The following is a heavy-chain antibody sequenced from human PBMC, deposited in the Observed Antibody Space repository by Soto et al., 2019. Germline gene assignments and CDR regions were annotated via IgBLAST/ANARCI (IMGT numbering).Heavy chain of an antibody. CDR3: ARHIVVVTAMMDYYYYGMDV. D-gene: IGHD2-21*02. CDR1: GYTFTSYY. Sequence: ASVKVSCKASGYTFTSYYIHWVRQAPGQGLEWMGIIIPTSGSTSYAQKFQGRVTMTRDTSTSTVYMEVSSLRSEDTAMYYCARHIVVVTAMMDYYYYGMDVWGQGTTVTVSS. V-gene: IGHV1-46*01. CDR2: IIPTSGST. J-gene: IGHJ6*02.